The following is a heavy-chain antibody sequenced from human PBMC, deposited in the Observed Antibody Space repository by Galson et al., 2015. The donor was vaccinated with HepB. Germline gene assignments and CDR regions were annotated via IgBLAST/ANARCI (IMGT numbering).Heavy chain of an antibody. J-gene: IGHJ4*02. Sequence: SVKVSCKASGGTFNNYAFNWMRQAPGQGLEWMGRISPYNGDTTYAHSLQGRLTLTTYTSTTTAYMELRSLRSDDTAVYYCASEGPRGGYNGYWGQGTLVTVSS. CDR3: ASEGPRGGYNGY. D-gene: IGHD5-24*01. V-gene: IGHV1-18*01. CDR1: GGTFNNYA. CDR2: ISPYNGDT.